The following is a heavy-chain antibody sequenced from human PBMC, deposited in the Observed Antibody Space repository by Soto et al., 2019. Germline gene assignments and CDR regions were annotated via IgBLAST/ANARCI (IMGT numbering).Heavy chain of an antibody. CDR2: ISAYNGNT. CDR3: ARDDRGSSWPYYYYGMDV. CDR1: GYTFTSYG. Sequence: QVQLVQSGAEVKKPGASVKVSCKASGYTFTSYGISWVRQAPGQGLEWMGWISAYNGNTNYAQKLQGRVTMTTDTSTSTAYIELRSLRSDDTAVYYCARDDRGSSWPYYYYGMDVWGQGTTVTVSS. J-gene: IGHJ6*02. D-gene: IGHD2-15*01. V-gene: IGHV1-18*01.